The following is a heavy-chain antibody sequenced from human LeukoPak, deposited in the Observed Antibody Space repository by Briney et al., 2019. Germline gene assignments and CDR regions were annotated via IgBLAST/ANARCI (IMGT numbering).Heavy chain of an antibody. V-gene: IGHV1-69*04. D-gene: IGHD3-22*01. CDR3: ARDRGLLQSDAFDI. CDR1: GGTFSSYA. CDR2: IIPILGIA. Sequence: SVKVSCKASGGTFSSYAISWVRQAPGQGLEWMGRIIPILGIANYAQKFQGRVTITADKSTSTAYMELSSLRSEDTAVYYCARDRGLLQSDAFDIWGQGTMVTVSS. J-gene: IGHJ3*02.